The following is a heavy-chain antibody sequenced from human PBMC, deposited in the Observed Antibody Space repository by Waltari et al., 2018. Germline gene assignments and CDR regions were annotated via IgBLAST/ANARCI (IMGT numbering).Heavy chain of an antibody. CDR1: GFPFSNAW. CDR3: TTSSQLPGDYYFDY. V-gene: IGHV3-15*07. Sequence: EVQLVESGGGLVKPGGSLRLSCAASGFPFSNAWLNWVRQAPGKGLEWVGRIKSKTDGGTTDYAAPVKGRFTISRDDSKNTLYLQMNSLKTEDTAVYYCTTSSQLPGDYYFDYWGQGTLVTVSS. D-gene: IGHD2-2*01. CDR2: IKSKTDGGTT. J-gene: IGHJ4*02.